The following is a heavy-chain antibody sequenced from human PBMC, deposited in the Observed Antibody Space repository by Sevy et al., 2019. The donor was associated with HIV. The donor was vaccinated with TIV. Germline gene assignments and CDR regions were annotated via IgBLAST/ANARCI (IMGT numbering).Heavy chain of an antibody. Sequence: GGSLRLSCAASGFTFSSYWMSWVRQAPGKGLEWVANIKQDGSEKYYGDSVKGRFTISRDNDKNSLYLQMNSLRAEDTAVYYCARDSFHYYDSSGYYLSYYYYYMDVWGKGTTVTVSS. V-gene: IGHV3-7*03. CDR3: ARDSFHYYDSSGYYLSYYYYYMDV. D-gene: IGHD3-22*01. CDR2: IKQDGSEK. CDR1: GFTFSSYW. J-gene: IGHJ6*03.